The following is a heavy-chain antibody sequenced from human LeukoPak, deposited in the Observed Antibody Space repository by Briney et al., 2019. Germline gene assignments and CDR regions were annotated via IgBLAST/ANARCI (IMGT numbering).Heavy chain of an antibody. V-gene: IGHV3-23*01. D-gene: IGHD3-22*01. Sequence: PGGSLRLSCAASGFTFSSYAMSWVRQAPGKGLEWVSAISGSGGSTYYADSVKGRFTISRDNSKNTLYLQMNSLRAEDTAVYYCAKDPLNYYDSSGYPYWGQGTLVTVSS. CDR3: AKDPLNYYDSSGYPY. CDR2: ISGSGGST. CDR1: GFTFSSYA. J-gene: IGHJ4*02.